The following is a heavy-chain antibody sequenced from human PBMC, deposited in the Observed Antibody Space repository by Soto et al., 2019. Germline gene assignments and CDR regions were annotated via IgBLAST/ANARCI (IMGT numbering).Heavy chain of an antibody. CDR3: ASSRGNSGALDAFDI. V-gene: IGHV3-33*01. CDR1: GFTFSSYG. CDR2: IWYDGSNK. J-gene: IGHJ3*02. Sequence: GGSLRLSCAASGFTFSSYGMHWVRQAPGKGLEWVAVIWYDGSNKYYADSVKGRFTISRDNSKNTLYLQMNSLRAEDTAVYYCASSRGNSGALDAFDIWGQGTMVTVSS. D-gene: IGHD1-26*01.